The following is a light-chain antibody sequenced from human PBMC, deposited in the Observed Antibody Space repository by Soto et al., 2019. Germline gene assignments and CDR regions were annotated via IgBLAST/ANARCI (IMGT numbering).Light chain of an antibody. J-gene: IGKJ1*01. Sequence: EILSTQSPAAQSQSPLERPTLSYRASQYINTRLAWYQHRPGQAPRLLIYQTSIRAAGIPARFSASGSGTDFTLTISDVQPEEFALYYCNRRQSWPRTFGQGTKVDIK. CDR2: QTS. CDR3: NRRQSWPRT. V-gene: IGKV3-11*01. CDR1: QYINTR.